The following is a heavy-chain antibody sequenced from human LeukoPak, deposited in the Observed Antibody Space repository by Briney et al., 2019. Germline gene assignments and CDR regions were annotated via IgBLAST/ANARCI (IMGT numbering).Heavy chain of an antibody. D-gene: IGHD2-2*01. J-gene: IGHJ5*02. Sequence: GESLKISCKGSGYSFTNYWIVWVRQMPGKGLELMGIVYPDDSNTRYSPSFQGQVTITSDKSISTAYLQWSSLKASDTAIYYCARGSIGYCSTTNCLDWFDPWGQGTLVTVSS. V-gene: IGHV5-51*01. CDR3: ARGSIGYCSTTNCLDWFDP. CDR1: GYSFTNYW. CDR2: VYPDDSNT.